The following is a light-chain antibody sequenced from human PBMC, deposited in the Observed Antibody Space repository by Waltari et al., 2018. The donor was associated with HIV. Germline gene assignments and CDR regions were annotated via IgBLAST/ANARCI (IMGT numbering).Light chain of an antibody. V-gene: IGLV3-19*01. Sequence: SSDLTQYSHVSVALGQTVRITCPGDSLRSYYGRWCQPKPGQAPLLVIVGRDNRPAAIPDRFSGSSSGNATSLIIREAQSANEAVYYCHSRDSRGYMIFGGGTQMTVL. CDR1: SLRSYY. CDR2: GRD. CDR3: HSRDSRGYMI. J-gene: IGLJ2*01.